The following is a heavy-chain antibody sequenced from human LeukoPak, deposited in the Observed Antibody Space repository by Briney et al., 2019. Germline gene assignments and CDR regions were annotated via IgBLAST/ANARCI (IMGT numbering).Heavy chain of an antibody. J-gene: IGHJ4*02. D-gene: IGHD3-10*01. Sequence: GGSLRLSCAASGFMFSDYYVSWIRQAPGKGLEWVSYISSTASTIYYADSVRGRFTISRDNAKNSLYLQMNSLRAEDTAVYYCARKDSGRYIKPFEYWGQGTLVTVSS. V-gene: IGHV3-11*01. CDR1: GFMFSDYY. CDR2: ISSTASTI. CDR3: ARKDSGRYIKPFEY.